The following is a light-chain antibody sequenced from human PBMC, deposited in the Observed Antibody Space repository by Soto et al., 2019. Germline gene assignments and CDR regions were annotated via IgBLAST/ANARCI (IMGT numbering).Light chain of an antibody. CDR2: DVN. J-gene: IGLJ1*01. CDR3: CSFAGTYIHYV. Sequence: QSALTQPRSVSGSPGQSVTISCTGTSSDVGAYNSVSWYQQHSGKAPKLMIYDVNQRPSGVPGRFSGSKSGNTASLTISGLQAEDEADYYCCSFAGTYIHYVFGTGTKLTVL. CDR1: SSDVGAYNS. V-gene: IGLV2-11*01.